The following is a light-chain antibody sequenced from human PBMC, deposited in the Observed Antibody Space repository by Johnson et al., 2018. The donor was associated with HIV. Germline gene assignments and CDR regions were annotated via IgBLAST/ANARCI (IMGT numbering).Light chain of an antibody. CDR2: DNN. CDR3: GTWDNSLSAHYV. Sequence: QSFLTQPPSVSAAPGQKVTISCSGSSSNIGNNYVSWYQQLPGTAPKLLIYDNNNRPSGIPDRFSGSKSGPSATLGISGLQTGDEADYYCGTWDNSLSAHYVFGTGTRVTVL. J-gene: IGLJ1*01. CDR1: SSNIGNNY. V-gene: IGLV1-51*01.